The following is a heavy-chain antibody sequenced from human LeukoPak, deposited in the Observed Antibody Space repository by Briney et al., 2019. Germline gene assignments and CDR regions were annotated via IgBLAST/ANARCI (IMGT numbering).Heavy chain of an antibody. J-gene: IGHJ5*02. CDR3: ARRGGANWFDP. V-gene: IGHV4-39*01. CDR1: DASISSNIYY. Sequence: SETLSLTCTVSDASISSNIYYWGWIRQPPGKGLEWIGSIYYSGRTYYNPSLKSRVTISVDTSKNQFSLKLSSVTAADTAVYYCARRGGANWFDPWGQGTLVTVSS. CDR2: IYYSGRT. D-gene: IGHD3-10*01.